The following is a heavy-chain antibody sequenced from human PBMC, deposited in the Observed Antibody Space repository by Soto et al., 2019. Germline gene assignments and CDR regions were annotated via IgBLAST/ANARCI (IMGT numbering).Heavy chain of an antibody. CDR2: ISSSSNYI. V-gene: IGHV3-21*01. CDR3: ARGYDSFDS. CDR1: GFTFSNAW. D-gene: IGHD3-22*01. J-gene: IGHJ4*02. Sequence: PGGSLRLSCAASGFTFSNAWMNWVRQAPGKGLEWVSSISSSSNYIYYADSVKGRFTISRDNAKNSLYLQMNSLRAEDTAVYYCARGYDSFDSWGQGTPVTVSS.